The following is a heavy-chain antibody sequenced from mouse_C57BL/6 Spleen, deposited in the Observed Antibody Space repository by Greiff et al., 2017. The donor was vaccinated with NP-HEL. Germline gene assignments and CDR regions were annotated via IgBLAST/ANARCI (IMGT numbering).Heavy chain of an antibody. D-gene: IGHD2-4*01. CDR3: ARWGYDYDVHWYCDV. CDR1: GYTFTSYW. V-gene: IGHV1-53*01. Sequence: QVQLQQPGTELVKPGASVKLSCKASGYTFTSYWMHWVKQRPGQGLEWIGNINPSNGGTNYNEKFKSKATLTVEKSSSTAYMQLSSLTSEDSAVYYCARWGYDYDVHWYCDVWGTGTTVTVSS. CDR2: INPSNGGT. J-gene: IGHJ1*03.